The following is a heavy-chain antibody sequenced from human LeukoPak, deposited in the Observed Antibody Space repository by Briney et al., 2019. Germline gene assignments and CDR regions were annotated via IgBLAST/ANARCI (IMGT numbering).Heavy chain of an antibody. CDR2: VYPAASDA. V-gene: IGHV5-51*01. Sequence: GESLKISCRGSGYSFPNYWIGWVRQLPGKGLEYMGVVYPAASDATYSPSFQGQVTFSADKSTDTAYLQWSSLKASDTAMYYCARRGTWHFDLWGRGTLVTVSS. D-gene: IGHD3/OR15-3a*01. CDR3: ARRGTWHFDL. CDR1: GYSFPNYW. J-gene: IGHJ2*01.